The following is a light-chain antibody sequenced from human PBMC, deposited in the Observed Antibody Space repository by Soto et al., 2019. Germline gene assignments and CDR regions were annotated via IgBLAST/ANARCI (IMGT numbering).Light chain of an antibody. CDR1: QSISYY. CDR3: QQSYTTLFT. J-gene: IGKJ3*01. CDR2: AAS. Sequence: DIQMTQSPSSLSASVGDRVTITCRASQSISYYLNWYQQKPGKAPKLLIYAASSLQSGVPSRFSGSGSGTDFTLTISSLQPEYFATYSCQQSYTTLFTFGPGTNVDI. V-gene: IGKV1-39*01.